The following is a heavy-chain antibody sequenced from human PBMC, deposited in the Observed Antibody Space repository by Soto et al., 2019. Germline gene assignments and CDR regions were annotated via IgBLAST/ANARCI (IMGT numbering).Heavy chain of an antibody. V-gene: IGHV3-15*07. J-gene: IGHJ6*02. CDR2: IKRKIDGEAT. CDR1: GFSFSNAW. Sequence: EMQLVESGGGLVKPGGSLRLSCAASGFSFSNAWMNWVRQAPGKGLEWVGRIKRKIDGEATDYAGPVKGRFTVFRDDSKSALYLQMNSLKGDDTAVYYCTTGSVEAVWGQGTTVTVS. CDR3: TTGSVEAV. D-gene: IGHD2-15*01.